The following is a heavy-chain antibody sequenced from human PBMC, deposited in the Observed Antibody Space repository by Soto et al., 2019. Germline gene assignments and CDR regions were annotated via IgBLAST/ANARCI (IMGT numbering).Heavy chain of an antibody. CDR1: GVSISRSPYY. D-gene: IGHD3-22*01. CDR2: IYYRGST. V-gene: IGHV4-39*06. CDR3: ARYYYDSSGSQSAFDI. J-gene: IGHJ3*02. Sequence: SETLSLTCIVSGVSISRSPYYWGWIHQTPGKGLEWIGYIYYRGSTYYNPSLQSRVTISVDTSKNQFPLKLSSVTAADTAVYYCARYYYDSSGSQSAFDIWGQGTMVTVSS.